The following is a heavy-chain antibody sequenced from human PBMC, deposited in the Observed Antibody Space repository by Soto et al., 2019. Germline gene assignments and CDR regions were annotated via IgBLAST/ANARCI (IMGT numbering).Heavy chain of an antibody. D-gene: IGHD3-10*01. V-gene: IGHV1-3*02. CDR3: ARVGGEDYYGSGGAGYNWFDP. CDR1: GYTFTSYA. Sequence: ASVKVSCKASGYTFTSYAMHWVRQSPGQRLEWMGWSNAGNVNTKYSQEFQGRVTITRDTSASPAYMELGSLRSEDMAVYYCARVGGEDYYGSGGAGYNWFDPWGQGTLVTVSS. CDR2: SNAGNVNT. J-gene: IGHJ5*02.